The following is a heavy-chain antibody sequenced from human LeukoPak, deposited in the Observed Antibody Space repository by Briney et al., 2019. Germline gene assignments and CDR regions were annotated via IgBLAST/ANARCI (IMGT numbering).Heavy chain of an antibody. J-gene: IGHJ4*02. CDR2: ITGSGGNT. CDR1: GFIFSSYS. V-gene: IGHV3-23*01. CDR3: AKDNRRAHYFDY. Sequence: GGSLRLSCAASGFIFSSYSMSWVRQAPGKGLEWVSVITGSGGNTYYADSVKGRFTISKDNSKNTVYLQMSSLRVDDTAVYYCAKDNRRAHYFDYWGQGTLVTVSS.